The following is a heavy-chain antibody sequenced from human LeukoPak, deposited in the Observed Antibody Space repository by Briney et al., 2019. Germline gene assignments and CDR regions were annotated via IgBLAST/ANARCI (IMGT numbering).Heavy chain of an antibody. Sequence: ASVKVSCKASGYTFTGYYINWVRQAPGQGLEWMGRINPNSGGTNYAQKFQGRVTMTRDTSISTAYMELSRLRSDDTAVYYCARGVYSQRYFDWLSPSYYFDYWGQGTLVTVSS. J-gene: IGHJ4*02. CDR1: GYTFTGYY. CDR3: ARGVYSQRYFDWLSPSYYFDY. CDR2: INPNSGGT. V-gene: IGHV1-2*06. D-gene: IGHD3-9*01.